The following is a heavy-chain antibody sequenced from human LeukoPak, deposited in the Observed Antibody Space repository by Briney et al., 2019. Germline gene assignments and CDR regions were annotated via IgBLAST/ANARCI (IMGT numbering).Heavy chain of an antibody. CDR2: ISSSSSTI. CDR3: TTDSDSDYFDY. V-gene: IGHV3-48*01. Sequence: QAGGSLRLSCAASGFTFSSYSMNWVRQAPGKGLEWVSYISSSSSTIYYADSVKGRFTISRDDSKNTLYLQMNSLKTEDTAVYYCTTDSDSDYFDYWGQGTLVTVSS. CDR1: GFTFSSYS. D-gene: IGHD5-18*01. J-gene: IGHJ4*02.